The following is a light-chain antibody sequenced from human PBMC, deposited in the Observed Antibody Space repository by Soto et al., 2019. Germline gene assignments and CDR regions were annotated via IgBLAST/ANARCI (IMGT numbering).Light chain of an antibody. CDR3: QQTNTFPLT. J-gene: IGKJ4*01. CDR2: GAS. CDR1: QGISSN. Sequence: IQLNPSPSSLSASVGHSVTITSRASQGISSNLAWYQQKPGRAPKLLIFGASTLQSGVPSRFSGSGSETDFTLTISSLQPEDSATYYCQQTNTFPLTFGGGTKVDIK. V-gene: IGKV1-9*01.